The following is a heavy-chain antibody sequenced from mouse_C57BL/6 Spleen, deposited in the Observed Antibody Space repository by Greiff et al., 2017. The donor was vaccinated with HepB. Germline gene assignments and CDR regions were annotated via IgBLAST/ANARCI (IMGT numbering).Heavy chain of an antibody. J-gene: IGHJ3*01. D-gene: IGHD2-1*01. V-gene: IGHV1-15*01. CDR1: GYTFTDYE. CDR2: IDPETGGT. CDR3: TRHYGNTWFAY. Sequence: QVQLKESGAELVRPGASVTLSCKASGYTFTDYEMHWVKQTPVHGLEWIGAIDPETGGTAYNQKFKGKAILTADKSSSTAYMELRSLTSEDSAVYYCTRHYGNTWFAYWGQGTLVTVSA.